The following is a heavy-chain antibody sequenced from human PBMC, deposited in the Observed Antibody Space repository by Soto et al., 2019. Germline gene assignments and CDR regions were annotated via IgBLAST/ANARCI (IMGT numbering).Heavy chain of an antibody. CDR1: GFTFSSNW. J-gene: IGHJ4*02. V-gene: IGHV3-7*01. CDR2: INSNRSKQ. D-gene: IGHD3-22*01. Sequence: GGSLRLSCAASGFTFSSNWMNWVRQAPGKGLEWVANINSNRSKQYYVESVKGRFTISRDNAKNSLYLQMNSLRDEDTAVYYCARVVIHYFDYWGQGTLVTVSS. CDR3: ARVVIHYFDY.